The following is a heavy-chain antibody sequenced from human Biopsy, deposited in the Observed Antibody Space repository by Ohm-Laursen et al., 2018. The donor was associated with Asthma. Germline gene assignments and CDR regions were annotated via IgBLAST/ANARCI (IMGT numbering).Heavy chain of an antibody. D-gene: IGHD3-9*01. V-gene: IGHV1-3*01. CDR3: ARTYYDFLTGQVNDAFAM. Sequence: ASVKVSCKVSGYTFINYAIHWVRQAPGQRFEWMGWITAGNGNTKYSQKFKGRVTISRDTSASTAYMDLSSLRSEDTAVYYCARTYYDFLTGQVNDAFAMWGQGTMVTVSS. J-gene: IGHJ3*02. CDR2: ITAGNGNT. CDR1: GYTFINYA.